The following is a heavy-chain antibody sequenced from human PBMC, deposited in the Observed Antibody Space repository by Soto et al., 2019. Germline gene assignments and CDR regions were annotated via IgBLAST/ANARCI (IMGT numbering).Heavy chain of an antibody. J-gene: IGHJ4*02. CDR1: GFTFSSYA. CDR3: AKDHWLVRGVIMSTSFDY. Sequence: VQLLESGGGLVQPGGSLRLSCAASGFTFSSYAMSWVRQAPGKGLEWVSAISGIGGSTSYADSVKGWFTISRDNAKNTLYLQMKSLRAEDTAVYYCAKDHWLVRGVIMSTSFDYWGQGTLVTVSS. CDR2: ISGIGGST. V-gene: IGHV3-23*01. D-gene: IGHD3-10*01.